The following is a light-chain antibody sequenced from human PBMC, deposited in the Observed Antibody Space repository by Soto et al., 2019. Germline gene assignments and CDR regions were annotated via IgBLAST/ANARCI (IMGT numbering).Light chain of an antibody. CDR2: EAS. V-gene: IGKV1-5*03. CDR3: QQYNGYWT. J-gene: IGKJ1*01. Sequence: DIQMTQSPSTLSASVGDRVTITCRASQSISDSLAWYQQKPGKAPKLLIYEASSLKSWVPPRFSGSRSGTEYTLTISSLQPDDFATYYCQQYNGYWTFGQGTKVEIK. CDR1: QSISDS.